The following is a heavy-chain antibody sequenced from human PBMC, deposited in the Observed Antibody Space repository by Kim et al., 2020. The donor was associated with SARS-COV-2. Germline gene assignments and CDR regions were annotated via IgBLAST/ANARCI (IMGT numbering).Heavy chain of an antibody. V-gene: IGHV6-1*01. D-gene: IGHD6-19*01. J-gene: IGHJ4*02. Sequence: DYATAGKSQITINPETTKNQFSLQLNSVTPEDTAVYYCARGSVAVASSYDFWGQGTLVTVSS. CDR3: ARGSVAVASSYDF.